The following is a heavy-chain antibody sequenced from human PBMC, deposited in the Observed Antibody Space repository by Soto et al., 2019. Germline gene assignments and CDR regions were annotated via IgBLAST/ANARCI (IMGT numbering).Heavy chain of an antibody. CDR2: IIPIFGTA. D-gene: IGHD2-15*01. Sequence: QVQLVQSGAEVKKPGSSVKVSCKASGGTFSSYAIIWVRQAPGQGLKWMGGIIPIFGTANYAQKFQGRVTITADESTSTAYMELSSLRSEDTAVYYCARGGGDYCSGGSCYGFDDYWGQGTLVTVSS. J-gene: IGHJ4*02. V-gene: IGHV1-69*01. CDR1: GGTFSSYA. CDR3: ARGGGDYCSGGSCYGFDDY.